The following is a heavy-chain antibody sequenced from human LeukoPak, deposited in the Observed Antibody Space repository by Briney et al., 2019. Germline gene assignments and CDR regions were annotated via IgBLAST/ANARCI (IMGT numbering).Heavy chain of an antibody. D-gene: IGHD1-26*01. Sequence: ASVKVSCKASGYTFTTYAIHWVRQAPGQRLEWMGWINTGNGNTKYSQEFEGRVTITSDTSASTAYMELSSLRSGDLAVYYCARYSATYTYFDSWGQGTLVTVSS. CDR2: INTGNGNT. J-gene: IGHJ4*02. CDR1: GYTFTTYA. CDR3: ARYSATYTYFDS. V-gene: IGHV1-3*03.